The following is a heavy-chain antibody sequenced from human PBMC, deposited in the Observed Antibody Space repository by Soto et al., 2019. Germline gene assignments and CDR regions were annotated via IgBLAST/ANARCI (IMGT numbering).Heavy chain of an antibody. Sequence: DVQLLESGGGLVQPEGSLRLSCAASGFTFSSYAMGWVRQGPGKGLEWVAVVSIGGSTHYADSVRGRFTISRDNSKNTLSLQTTSLTAEDTAVYFCAKRRGAGGHFDYWGQGALVTVSS. V-gene: IGHV3-23*01. D-gene: IGHD2-15*01. CDR1: GFTFSSYA. CDR3: AKRRGAGGHFDY. CDR2: VSIGGST. J-gene: IGHJ4*02.